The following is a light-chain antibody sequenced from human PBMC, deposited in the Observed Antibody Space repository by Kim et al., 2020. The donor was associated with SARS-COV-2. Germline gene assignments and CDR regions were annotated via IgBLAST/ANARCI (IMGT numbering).Light chain of an antibody. Sequence: GDKDTLTCQTSRDIINNINWYQQKPGKAPQLLIYDAYNVETGVPSRFSGSGAGTGGTNFSLSIDSLQPEDIGTYYCQQNDNLPVTFGGGTKVDIK. J-gene: IGKJ4*01. CDR1: RDIINN. V-gene: IGKV1-33*01. CDR3: QQNDNLPVT. CDR2: DAY.